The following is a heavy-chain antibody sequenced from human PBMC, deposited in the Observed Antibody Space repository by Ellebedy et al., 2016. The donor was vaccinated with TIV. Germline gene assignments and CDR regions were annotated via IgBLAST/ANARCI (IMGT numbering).Heavy chain of an antibody. Sequence: SVKVSCKATGYTFTNYGISWVRQAPGQGLEWMGWISAYNGNTNYVQKLQGRITMTTDTSTSTAYMELRSLRSDDTAVYYCASIDRGYTYGYPMNYYYGMDVWGQGTTVTVSS. CDR3: ASIDRGYTYGYPMNYYYGMDV. CDR1: GYTFTNYG. V-gene: IGHV1-18*04. J-gene: IGHJ6*02. D-gene: IGHD5-18*01. CDR2: ISAYNGNT.